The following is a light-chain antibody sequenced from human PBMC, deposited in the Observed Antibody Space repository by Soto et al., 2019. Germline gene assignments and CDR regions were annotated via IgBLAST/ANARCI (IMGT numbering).Light chain of an antibody. J-gene: IGKJ5*01. CDR1: QDIRKY. CDR2: DAS. CDR3: QQYENLPMT. Sequence: DIQMTQSPSSLSGSVGDRVTITCQASQDIRKYLNWYHQKPGEAPKLLIYDASTLETGVTSRFRGGGSGTGFTFTISGLQPEDVGTYYCQQYENLPMTFGQGTRLEIK. V-gene: IGKV1-33*01.